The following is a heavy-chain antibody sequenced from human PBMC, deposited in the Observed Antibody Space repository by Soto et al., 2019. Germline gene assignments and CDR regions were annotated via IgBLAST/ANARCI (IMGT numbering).Heavy chain of an antibody. Sequence: PGRSLRLSCAASGFTFSSYSMNWVRQAPGKGLEWVSYISSSSSTIYYADSVKGRFTISRDNAKNSLYLQMNSLRAEDTAVYYCARGRAASVNYWGQGTLVTVSS. CDR1: GFTFSSYS. V-gene: IGHV3-48*01. J-gene: IGHJ4*02. D-gene: IGHD2-15*01. CDR2: ISSSSSTI. CDR3: ARGRAASVNY.